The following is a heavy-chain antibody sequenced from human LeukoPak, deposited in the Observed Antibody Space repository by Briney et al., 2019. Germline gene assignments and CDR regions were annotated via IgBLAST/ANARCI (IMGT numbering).Heavy chain of an antibody. CDR3: ARGGDYYYDSSGYYQPYDY. D-gene: IGHD3-22*01. CDR1: GGSISSYY. CDR2: IYYSGST. J-gene: IGHJ4*02. Sequence: SETLSLTCTVSGGSISSYYWSWIRQPPGKGLEWIGYIYYSGSTKYNPSLKSRVTISVDTSKNQFSLKLSSVTAADTAVYYCARGGDYYYDSSGYYQPYDYWGQGTLVTVSS. V-gene: IGHV4-59*01.